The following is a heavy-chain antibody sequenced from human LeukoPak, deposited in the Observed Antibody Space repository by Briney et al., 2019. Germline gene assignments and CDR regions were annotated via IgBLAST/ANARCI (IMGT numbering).Heavy chain of an antibody. V-gene: IGHV3-48*01. CDR2: ISSSSTI. D-gene: IGHD2-15*01. CDR1: GFTFSSYS. J-gene: IGHJ5*02. CDR3: AREVVGAYDHNWFDP. Sequence: PGGSLRLSCAASGFTFSSYSMNWVRQAPGKGLEWVSYISSSSTIYYADSVKGRFTISRDNAKNSLYLQMNSLRAEDTAVYYRAREVVGAYDHNWFDPWGQGTLVTVSS.